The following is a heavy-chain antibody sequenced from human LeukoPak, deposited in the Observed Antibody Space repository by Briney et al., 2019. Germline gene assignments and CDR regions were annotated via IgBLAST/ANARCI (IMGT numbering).Heavy chain of an antibody. CDR2: VHPNGAT. J-gene: IGHJ4*02. CDR3: TRESGAFSPFGF. V-gene: IGHV4-4*02. Sequence: SETLSLTCAVSGGSITTTNWWSWVRQPPGKGREWIGEVHPNGATNYNPSLESRFSMSIDKSNNHLSLEVTSVTAADTAMYYCTRESGAFSPFGFWGQGTLVTVSS. CDR1: GGSITTTNW. D-gene: IGHD1-26*01.